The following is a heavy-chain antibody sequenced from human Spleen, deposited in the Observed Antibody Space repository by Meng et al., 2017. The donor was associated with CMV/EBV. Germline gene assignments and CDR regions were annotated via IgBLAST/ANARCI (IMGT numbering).Heavy chain of an antibody. D-gene: IGHD6-6*01. CDR1: GGSISILN. CDR3: ARGLAYSSSPRGWFDP. Sequence: QGPVQPSAQAVGMLSGTLSFPCNFCGGSISILNWGGFRRHVGKEREWMGRMYSSESTNYNPSFKIRVTMSVDTSKNQFSLKLSSVTAADTAVYYCARGLAYSSSPRGWFDPWGQGTLVTVSS. J-gene: IGHJ5*02. V-gene: IGHV4-4*07. CDR2: MYSSEST.